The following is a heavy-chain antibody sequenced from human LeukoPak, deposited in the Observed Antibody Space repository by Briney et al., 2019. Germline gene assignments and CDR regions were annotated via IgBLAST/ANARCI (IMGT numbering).Heavy chain of an antibody. CDR2: IYHSGST. CDR3: ARSAWELLPLYYFDY. D-gene: IGHD1-26*01. V-gene: IGHV4-30-2*01. J-gene: IGHJ4*02. CDR1: GGSISSGGYS. Sequence: PSETLSLTCAVSGGSISSGGYSWSWIRQPPGKGLEWIGYIYHSGSTYYNPSLKSRVTISVDRSKNQFSLKLSSVTAADTAVYYCARSAWELLPLYYFDYWGQGTLVTVSS.